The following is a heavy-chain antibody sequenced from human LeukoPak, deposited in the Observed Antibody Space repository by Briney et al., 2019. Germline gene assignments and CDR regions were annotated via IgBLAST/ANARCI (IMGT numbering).Heavy chain of an antibody. J-gene: IGHJ4*02. D-gene: IGHD3-3*01. CDR3: AKDHYWSIDY. V-gene: IGHV3-74*01. Sequence: GGPLRLSCVASGFDFSSNWMHWVRHAPGQGLVWVSRIKGDGISTNYADSVKGRFTISRDIAKNTLYLQMNSLRAEDTGVYYCAKDHYWSIDYWGRGTLVTVSS. CDR1: GFDFSSNW. CDR2: IKGDGIST.